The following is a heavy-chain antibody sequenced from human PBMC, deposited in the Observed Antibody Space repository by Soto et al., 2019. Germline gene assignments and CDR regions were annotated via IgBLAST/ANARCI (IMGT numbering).Heavy chain of an antibody. J-gene: IGHJ4*01. CDR3: AKPLSGSNCFDY. CDR2: TSSSGVRT. V-gene: IGHV3-23*01. D-gene: IGHD6-19*01. CDR1: GFTFSSIA. Sequence: EVQLLESGGDLVQPGGSLRLSCAASGFTFSSIALSWVRQAPGKGLEWVSATSSSGVRTYYADSVKGRFTISRDNSKNTLYLQMSSLGAEDTAVYYCAKPLSGSNCFDYWGHGTLVTVSS.